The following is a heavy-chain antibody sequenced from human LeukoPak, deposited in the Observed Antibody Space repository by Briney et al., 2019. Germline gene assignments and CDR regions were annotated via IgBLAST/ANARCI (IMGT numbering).Heavy chain of an antibody. D-gene: IGHD1-1*01. Sequence: SETLSLTCTVSGGSIGSSSYYWSWIRQPPGKGLEWIGYIYYSGSTNYNPSLKSRVTISIDTSKSQFSLKVSSVTAADTAVYYCARHGTTGTNLNWFDPWGQGTLVTVSS. V-gene: IGHV4-61*01. CDR3: ARHGTTGTNLNWFDP. J-gene: IGHJ5*02. CDR1: GGSIGSSSYY. CDR2: IYYSGST.